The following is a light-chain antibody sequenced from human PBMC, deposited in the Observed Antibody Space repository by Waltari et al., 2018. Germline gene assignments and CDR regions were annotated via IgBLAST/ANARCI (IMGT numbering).Light chain of an antibody. V-gene: IGLV2-14*03. Sequence: QSALTQPASVSGSPGQSITISCTGSSSDVAADNYVPWYQQHPGKAPKLMIYEVSNRPSGVSNRFSGSKSGNTASLTISWLLAEDEADYYCISYSSSTTLGVFGGGTKLTVL. CDR1: SSDVAADNY. CDR2: EVS. CDR3: ISYSSSTTLGV. J-gene: IGLJ2*01.